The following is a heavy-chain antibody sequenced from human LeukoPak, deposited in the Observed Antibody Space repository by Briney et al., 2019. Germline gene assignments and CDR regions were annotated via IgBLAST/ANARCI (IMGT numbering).Heavy chain of an antibody. D-gene: IGHD6-19*01. CDR2: IKEDGSEK. CDR1: GFTFSSSW. Sequence: GSLRLSCAASGFTFSSSWMIWVRQAPGKGLEWVASIKEDGSEKYYVDSVKGRFTVSRDNARSSLYLQMNSLRVEDTAVYYCARDSGRFRLDYWGLGVLVTVSS. CDR3: ARDSGRFRLDY. J-gene: IGHJ4*02. V-gene: IGHV3-7*01.